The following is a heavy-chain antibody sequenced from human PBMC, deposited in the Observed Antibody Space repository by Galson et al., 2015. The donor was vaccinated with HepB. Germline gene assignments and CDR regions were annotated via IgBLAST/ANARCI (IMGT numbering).Heavy chain of an antibody. CDR3: ARERVVIPPTGMDV. D-gene: IGHD3-22*01. Sequence: SLRLSCAASGFTFSDYPMSWIRQTPGKGLEWISYISSSDSTIYYADSVKGRFTISRDNSKNSLYLQMDNLRAGDTAVYYCARERVVIPPTGMDVWGQGTTVTVSS. V-gene: IGHV3-11*01. J-gene: IGHJ6*02. CDR2: ISSSDSTI. CDR1: GFTFSDYP.